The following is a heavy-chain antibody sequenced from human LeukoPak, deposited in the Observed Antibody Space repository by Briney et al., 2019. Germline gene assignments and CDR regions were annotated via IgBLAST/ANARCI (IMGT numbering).Heavy chain of an antibody. Sequence: GGSLRLSCAASGFTFSTYDMHWVRQATGKGLEWVSGIGTAGDTYYAGSVKGRFTISRENAKNSLYLQMNSLRAEDTAVYYCVIETGTYDYWGQGTLVTVSS. CDR3: VIETGTYDY. J-gene: IGHJ4*02. CDR2: IGTAGDT. CDR1: GFTFSTYD. D-gene: IGHD1-7*01. V-gene: IGHV3-13*04.